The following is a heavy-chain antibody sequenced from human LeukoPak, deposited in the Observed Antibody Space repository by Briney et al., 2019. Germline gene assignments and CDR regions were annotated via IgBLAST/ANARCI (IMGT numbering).Heavy chain of an antibody. D-gene: IGHD1-26*01. Sequence: GGSLRLSCAASGFTVSSNYMSWVRQAPGKGLEWVSIIYSGGSTFYADSVKGRFTISRDNSKNTLYLQMNSLRAEDTAVYYCARGGCYLSAFDIWGQGTMVTVSS. CDR1: GFTVSSNY. CDR3: ARGGCYLSAFDI. CDR2: IYSGGST. J-gene: IGHJ3*02. V-gene: IGHV3-53*01.